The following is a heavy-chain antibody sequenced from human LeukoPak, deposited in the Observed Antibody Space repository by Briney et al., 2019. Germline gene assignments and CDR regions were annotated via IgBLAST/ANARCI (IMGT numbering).Heavy chain of an antibody. CDR1: GFTFSSYA. CDR2: ISGSGGST. D-gene: IGHD3-10*01. CDR3: AKDPSVLLWFGESDYYMDV. J-gene: IGHJ6*03. Sequence: PGGSLRLSCAASGFTFSSYAMSWVRQAPGKGLEWVSAISGSGGSTYYADSVKGRFTISRDNSKNTLYLQMNGLRAEDTAVYYCAKDPSVLLWFGESDYYMDVWGKGTTVTVSS. V-gene: IGHV3-23*01.